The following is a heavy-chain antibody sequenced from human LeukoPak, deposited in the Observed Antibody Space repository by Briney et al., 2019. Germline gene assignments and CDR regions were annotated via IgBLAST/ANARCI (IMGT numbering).Heavy chain of an antibody. CDR2: ISAYNGNT. CDR1: GYTFTSYG. J-gene: IGHJ5*02. CDR3: ARDRNIVVVIAIPPPPHNWFDP. V-gene: IGHV1-18*01. Sequence: ASVKVSCKASGYTFTSYGISWVRQAPGQGLEWMGWISAYNGNTNYAQKLQGRVTMTTDTSTSTAYMELRSLRSDDTAVYYCARDRNIVVVIAIPPPPHNWFDPWGQGTLVTVSS. D-gene: IGHD2-21*01.